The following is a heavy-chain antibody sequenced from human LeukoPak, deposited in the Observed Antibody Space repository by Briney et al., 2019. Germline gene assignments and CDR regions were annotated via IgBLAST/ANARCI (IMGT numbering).Heavy chain of an antibody. D-gene: IGHD3-10*01. J-gene: IGHJ5*02. CDR2: ISPDSNYK. CDR3: TGGGLVRGVTHWFDP. V-gene: IGHV3-21*01. Sequence: PGESLRLSCAASGFTFSTYSMNWLRLAPGRGLEWVSSISPDSNYKYYVDSVKGRFTISRDNAKSSLYLQMNSLRAEDTAVYYCTGGGLVRGVTHWFDPWSQGTLVTVSS. CDR1: GFTFSTYS.